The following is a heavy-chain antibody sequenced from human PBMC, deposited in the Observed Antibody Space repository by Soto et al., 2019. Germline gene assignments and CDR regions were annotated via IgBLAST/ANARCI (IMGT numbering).Heavy chain of an antibody. V-gene: IGHV1-18*01. CDR3: ARVVDYCSSTSCYNWFDP. CDR1: GYTFTSYG. CDR2: ISAYNGNT. D-gene: IGHD2-2*01. J-gene: IGHJ5*02. Sequence: ASVKVSCKASGYTFTSYGISWVRQAPGQGLEWMGWISAYNGNTNYAQKLQGRVTMTTDTSTSTAYMELRSLRSDDTAVYYCARVVDYCSSTSCYNWFDPWGQGTMVTV.